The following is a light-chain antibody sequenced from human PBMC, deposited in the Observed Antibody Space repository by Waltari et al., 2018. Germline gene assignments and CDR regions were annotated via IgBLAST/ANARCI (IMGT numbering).Light chain of an antibody. CDR1: SSDVGSYNL. CDR3: CSYAGSGIYV. V-gene: IGLV2-23*02. J-gene: IGLJ1*01. CDR2: EVN. Sequence: QSALTQPASVSGSPGQSITVSCTGTSSDVGSYNLVSWFQQYPDKAPKLIIFEVNKRPSGVSNRCSGSKSGNTASLTIAGLQAGDEAYYYCCSYAGSGIYVFGTGAKVTVL.